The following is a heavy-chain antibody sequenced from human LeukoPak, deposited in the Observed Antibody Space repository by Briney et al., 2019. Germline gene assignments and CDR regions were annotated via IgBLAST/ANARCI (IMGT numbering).Heavy chain of an antibody. Sequence: PGGSLRLSCAASGFPFDDYAMRWVRLAPGKGLEWVSGISWNSGSIVYADSVRGRFTISRDNAKNSLYLQINSLRVEDTAFYYCAKDKGSGSYYNLGYFDSWGQGMLVTVSS. D-gene: IGHD3-10*01. CDR1: GFPFDDYA. CDR3: AKDKGSGSYYNLGYFDS. V-gene: IGHV3-9*01. J-gene: IGHJ4*02. CDR2: ISWNSGSI.